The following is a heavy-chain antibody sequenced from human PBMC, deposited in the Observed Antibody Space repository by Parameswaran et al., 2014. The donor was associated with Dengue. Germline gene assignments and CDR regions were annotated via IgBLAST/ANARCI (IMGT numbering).Heavy chain of an antibody. Sequence: WIRQPPGKGLEWVSYISSSSSTIYYADSVKGRFTISRDNAKNSLYLQMNSLRDEDTAVYYCARGPTRPVAGNTPQTYYYYGMDVWGQGTTVTVSS. J-gene: IGHJ6*02. V-gene: IGHV3-48*02. D-gene: IGHD6-19*01. CDR2: ISSSSSTI. CDR3: ARGPTRPVAGNTPQTYYYYGMDV.